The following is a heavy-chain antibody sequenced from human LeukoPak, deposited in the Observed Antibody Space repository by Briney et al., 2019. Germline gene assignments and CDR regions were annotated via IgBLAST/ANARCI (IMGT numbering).Heavy chain of an antibody. Sequence: PGRSLRLSCAASGFTFSSYGMHWVRQAPGKGLEWVAVIWYDGSNKYYADSVKGRFTISRDSSKNTLYLQMNSLRAEDTAVYYCASCTYYDILTGYPWPIDYWGQGTLVTVSS. V-gene: IGHV3-33*01. CDR2: IWYDGSNK. CDR3: ASCTYYDILTGYPWPIDY. D-gene: IGHD3-9*01. J-gene: IGHJ4*02. CDR1: GFTFSSYG.